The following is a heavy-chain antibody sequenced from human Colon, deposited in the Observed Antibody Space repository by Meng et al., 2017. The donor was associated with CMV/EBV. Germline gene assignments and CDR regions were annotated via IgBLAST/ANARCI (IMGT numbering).Heavy chain of an antibody. Sequence: VQLPQWGAGLLKPSEPLSLTCAVYGGSFSGYYWSWIRQPPGKGLEWIGEINHSGSTNYNPSLKSRVTISVDTSKNQFSLKLSSVTAADTAVYYCASILFAAAAGGWGGYWGQGTLVTVSS. D-gene: IGHD6-13*01. V-gene: IGHV4-34*01. J-gene: IGHJ4*02. CDR2: INHSGST. CDR3: ASILFAAAAGGWGGY. CDR1: GGSFSGYY.